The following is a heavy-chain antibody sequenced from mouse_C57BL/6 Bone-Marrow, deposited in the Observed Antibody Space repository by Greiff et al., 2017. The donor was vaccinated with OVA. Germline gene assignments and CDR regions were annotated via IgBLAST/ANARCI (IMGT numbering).Heavy chain of an antibody. CDR1: GYTFTDYN. D-gene: IGHD3-2*02. CDR2: INPNNGGP. V-gene: IGHV1-18*01. CDR3: ARSTAQATLLAY. Sequence: VQLQQSGPELVKPGASVKIPCKASGYTFTDYNMDWVKQSHGKSLEWIGDINPNNGGPIYNQKFKGKATLTVDKSSSTAYMELRSLTSEDTAVYYCARSTAQATLLAYWGQGTLVTVSA. J-gene: IGHJ3*01.